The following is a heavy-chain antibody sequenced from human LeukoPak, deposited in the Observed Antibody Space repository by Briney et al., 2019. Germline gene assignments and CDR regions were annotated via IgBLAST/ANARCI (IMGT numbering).Heavy chain of an antibody. Sequence: GGSLRLSCAASGFTFSSYAMSWVRQARGKGLEWVSGISGSGGSTYYADSVKGRFTISRDNAKNSLYLQMNSLRAEDTAVYYCARDPGDRSSSAPNYFYYYGMDVWGQGTTVTVSS. CDR1: GFTFSSYA. CDR2: ISGSGGST. CDR3: ARDPGDRSSSAPNYFYYYGMDV. D-gene: IGHD6-13*01. J-gene: IGHJ6*02. V-gene: IGHV3-23*01.